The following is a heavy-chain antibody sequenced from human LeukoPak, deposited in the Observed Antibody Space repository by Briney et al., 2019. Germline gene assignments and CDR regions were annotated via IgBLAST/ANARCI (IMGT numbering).Heavy chain of an antibody. Sequence: GASVKLSCKASGSTFTSHDNNWGRQAPGQGLEWRGWMNPNSGSTGSAQRFQGRVNMTRNTSISTAYMELSSLRSEDTAVYYCARERCLEWLPQRGGAFDIWGQGTMVTVSS. CDR1: GSTFTSHD. CDR2: MNPNSGST. CDR3: ARERCLEWLPQRGGAFDI. J-gene: IGHJ3*02. D-gene: IGHD3-3*01. V-gene: IGHV1-8*01.